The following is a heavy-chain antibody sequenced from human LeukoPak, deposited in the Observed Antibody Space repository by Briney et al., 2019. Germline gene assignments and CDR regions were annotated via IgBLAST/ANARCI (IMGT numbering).Heavy chain of an antibody. J-gene: IGHJ5*02. D-gene: IGHD5-24*01. CDR2: IKEDGSEK. CDR1: GFMFSAYE. CDR3: AKEGGLQSLPYTWFDP. Sequence: AGGSLRLSCAASGFMFSAYEVSWVRQAPGKGLEWVADIKEDGSEKSYVDSVKGRFTISRDNAKNTLYLLMTSLRAEDTALYYCAKEGGLQSLPYTWFDPWGQGTLVTVST. V-gene: IGHV3-7*03.